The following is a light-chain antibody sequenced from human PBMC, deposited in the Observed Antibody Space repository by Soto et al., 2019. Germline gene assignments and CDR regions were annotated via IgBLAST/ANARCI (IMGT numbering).Light chain of an antibody. CDR2: GAS. J-gene: IGKJ1*01. CDR1: QSVSSN. Sequence: EIVMTQSPATLSVSPGERATLSCRASQSVSSNLAWYQQKPGQAPRLLIYGASTRATGIPARFSGSGSGTVFPLTVSRLQYADFAVYYGQQYDDWRPWTSGGGPEVEL. V-gene: IGKV3-15*01. CDR3: QQYDDWRPWT.